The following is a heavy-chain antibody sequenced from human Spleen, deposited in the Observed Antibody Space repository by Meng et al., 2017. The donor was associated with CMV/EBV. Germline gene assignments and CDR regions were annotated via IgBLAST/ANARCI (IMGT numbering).Heavy chain of an antibody. CDR2: IYHSGST. CDR1: GGSICSSNL. Sequence: QVQLQESGPGLVKPSGTLSLTCAVSGGSICSSNLWTWVRQVPGKGLEWIGEIYHSGSTNYNPSLKSRVTISVDKFKYQFSLKLGSVTAADTAVYYCARIERRRILKYCGSDCSTTDYWGQGTLVTVSS. D-gene: IGHD2-21*02. CDR3: ARIERRRILKYCGSDCSTTDY. J-gene: IGHJ4*02. V-gene: IGHV4-4*02.